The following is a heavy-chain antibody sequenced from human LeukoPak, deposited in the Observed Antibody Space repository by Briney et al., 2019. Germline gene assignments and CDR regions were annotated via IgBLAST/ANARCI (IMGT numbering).Heavy chain of an antibody. D-gene: IGHD3-10*01. J-gene: IGHJ4*02. Sequence: GGSLRLSWAASGFTFSSYWMSWVRQAPGKGLEWVANIKQDGSEKYYVDSVKGRFTISRDNAKNSLYLQMNSLRAEDTAVYYCARDLLLWFGELLRPLDYWGQGTLVTVSS. CDR1: GFTFSSYW. CDR3: ARDLLLWFGELLRPLDY. V-gene: IGHV3-7*01. CDR2: IKQDGSEK.